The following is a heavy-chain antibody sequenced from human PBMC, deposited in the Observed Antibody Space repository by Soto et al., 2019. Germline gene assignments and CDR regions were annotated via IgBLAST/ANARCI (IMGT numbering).Heavy chain of an antibody. J-gene: IGHJ5*01. CDR1: GGSISSADYY. Sequence: PSETLSLTCTVSGGSISSADYYWSWIRQPPGKGLEWIGYFHSSGATYKDPSLKSRVTISVDTSKNQISLKLDSVTAADTAVYYCASIWFGDFDSWGHGTLVTVSS. CDR3: ASIWFGDFDS. CDR2: FHSSGAT. V-gene: IGHV4-30-4*01. D-gene: IGHD3-10*01.